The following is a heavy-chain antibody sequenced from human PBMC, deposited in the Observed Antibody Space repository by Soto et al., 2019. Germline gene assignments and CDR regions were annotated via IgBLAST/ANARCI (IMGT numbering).Heavy chain of an antibody. CDR2: IWYDGSNK. J-gene: IGHJ4*02. V-gene: IGHV3-33*01. CDR3: ARDGATDYDILTGYNY. Sequence: GGSLRLSCAASGFTFSSYGMHWVRQAPGKGLEWVAVIWYDGSNKYYADSVKGRFTISRDNSKNTLYLQMNSLRAEDTAVYYCARDGATDYDILTGYNYWGQGTLVTVSS. CDR1: GFTFSSYG. D-gene: IGHD3-9*01.